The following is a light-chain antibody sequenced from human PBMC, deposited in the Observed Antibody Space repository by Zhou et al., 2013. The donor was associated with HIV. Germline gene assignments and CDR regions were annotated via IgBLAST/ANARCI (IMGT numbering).Light chain of an antibody. Sequence: DIQMTQSPSTLSASVGDRVTITCRASQSISSWLAWYQQKPGKAPKLLIYKASSLESGVPSRFSGSGSGTEFTLTISSLQPHDFATYYCQQYNTYRWTFGQGTKVEIK. CDR3: QQYNTYRWT. CDR1: QSISSW. CDR2: KAS. J-gene: IGKJ1*01. V-gene: IGKV1-5*03.